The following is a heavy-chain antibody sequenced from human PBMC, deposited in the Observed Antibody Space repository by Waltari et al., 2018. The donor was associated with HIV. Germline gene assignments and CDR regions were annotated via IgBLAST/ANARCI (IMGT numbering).Heavy chain of an antibody. V-gene: IGHV4-39*07. CDR2: IYYSGST. CDR3: ARERYCSGGSCPFDY. J-gene: IGHJ4*02. D-gene: IGHD2-15*01. Sequence: QLQLQESGPGLVKPSETLSLTCTVSGGSISSSSYYWGWIRQPPGKGLEWIGSIYYSGSTYYNPSLKSRVTISVDTSKNQFSLKLSSVTAADTAVYYCARERYCSGGSCPFDYLGQGTLVTVSS. CDR1: GGSISSSSYY.